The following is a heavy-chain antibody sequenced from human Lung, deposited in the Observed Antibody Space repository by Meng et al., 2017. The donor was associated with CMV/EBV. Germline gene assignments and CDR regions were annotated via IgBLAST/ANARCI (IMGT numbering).Heavy chain of an antibody. D-gene: IGHD2-2*01. J-gene: IGHJ4*02. V-gene: IGHV4-34*01. CDR1: GGSLNGYY. CDR2: INYSGTT. Sequence: SXTXSLXCAVYGGSLNGYYWSLIRQPPGQGLEWIAEINYSGTTNYRPSLKSRVTISLHSSKNQFSLNLNSLTAAATAVYYSARAYCSSASCPKGYSGQGSLVTVSS. CDR3: ARAYCSSASCPKGY.